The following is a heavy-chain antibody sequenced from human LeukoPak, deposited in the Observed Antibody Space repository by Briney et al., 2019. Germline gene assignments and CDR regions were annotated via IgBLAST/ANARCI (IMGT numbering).Heavy chain of an antibody. CDR1: GFTFSSYS. CDR3: ARDRRIQLWLRGNGMDV. J-gene: IGHJ6*02. Sequence: GGSLRLSCEASGFTFSSYSMNWVRQAPGKGLEWVSSISSSSSYIYYADSVKGRFTISRDNAKNSLYLQMNSLRAEDTAVYYCARDRRIQLWLRGNGMDVWGQGTTVTVS. D-gene: IGHD5-18*01. V-gene: IGHV3-21*01. CDR2: ISSSSSYI.